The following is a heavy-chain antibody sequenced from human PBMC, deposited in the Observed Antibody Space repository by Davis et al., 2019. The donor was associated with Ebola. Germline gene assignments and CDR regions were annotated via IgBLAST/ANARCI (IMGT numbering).Heavy chain of an antibody. J-gene: IGHJ4*02. CDR3: ARSGTAVAGNGGFDY. D-gene: IGHD6-19*01. V-gene: IGHV6-1*01. CDR2: TCYRSKWYN. CDR1: GDSVSSNSAA. Sequence: SETLSLTCAISGDSVSSNSAAWNWIRQSPSRGLEWLGRTCYRSKWYNDYAVSVKSRITINPDTSKNQFSLQLNSVTPEDTAVYYCARSGTAVAGNGGFDYWGQGTLVTVSS.